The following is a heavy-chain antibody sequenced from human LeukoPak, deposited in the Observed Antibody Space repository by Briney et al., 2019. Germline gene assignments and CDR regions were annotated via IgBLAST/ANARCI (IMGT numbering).Heavy chain of an antibody. CDR1: GYTFTSYA. J-gene: IGHJ4*02. Sequence: ASVNVSCKASGYTFTSYAMHWVRQAPGQRLEWMGWINAGNGNTKYSQKFQGRVTITRDTSASTAYMELSSLRSEDTAVYYCARDLQDYGDYRIHPANGDYWGQGTLVTVSS. V-gene: IGHV1-3*01. CDR2: INAGNGNT. D-gene: IGHD4-17*01. CDR3: ARDLQDYGDYRIHPANGDY.